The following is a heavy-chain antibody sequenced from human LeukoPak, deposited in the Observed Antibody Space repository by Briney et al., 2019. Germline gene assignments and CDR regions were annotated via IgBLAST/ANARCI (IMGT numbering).Heavy chain of an antibody. CDR1: GGTFSSYA. Sequence: ASVKVSCKASGGTFSSYAISWVRQAPGQGLEWMGGIIPIFGTANYAQKFQGRVTITADESTSTAYMELSSLRSEGTAVYYCASGSDDYGDYVGRYWGQGTLVTVSS. V-gene: IGHV1-69*13. CDR3: ASGSDDYGDYVGRY. CDR2: IIPIFGTA. D-gene: IGHD4-17*01. J-gene: IGHJ4*02.